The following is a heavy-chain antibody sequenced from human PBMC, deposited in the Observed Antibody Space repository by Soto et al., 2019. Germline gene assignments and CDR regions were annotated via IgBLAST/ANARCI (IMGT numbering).Heavy chain of an antibody. Sequence: QITLKESGPTLVKPTQTLTLTCTFSGFSLSTTGMGVGWIRQHPGKALEWRALIYWNNDKRYSPSLKSRLNITRETSKNQVVLTMTNMDPVDTAIYYCAHRRKIYYSVWGDYRIDCFDYWGEGSLVTVSS. D-gene: IGHD3-16*02. J-gene: IGHJ4*02. CDR3: AHRRKIYYSVWGDYRIDCFDY. CDR2: IYWNNDK. CDR1: GFSLSTTGMG. V-gene: IGHV2-5*01.